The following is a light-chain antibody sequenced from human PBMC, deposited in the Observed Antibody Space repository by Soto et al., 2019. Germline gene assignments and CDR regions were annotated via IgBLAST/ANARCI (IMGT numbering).Light chain of an antibody. CDR2: DVN. V-gene: IGLV2-14*03. CDR1: RSDIGAYNV. J-gene: IGLJ2*01. Sequence: QSALTQPASVYGSPGQSITISCTGTRSDIGAYNVVSRHQQHQGEVPKLILYDVNVRHSGVSNRFSGSKSGNTASLTISGLQAEDEGDYYCSSWTNSNTMTVGGGTKVTVL. CDR3: SSWTNSNTMT.